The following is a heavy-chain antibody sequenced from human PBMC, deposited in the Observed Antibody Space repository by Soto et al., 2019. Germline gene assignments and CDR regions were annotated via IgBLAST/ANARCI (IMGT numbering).Heavy chain of an antibody. CDR1: GYTFTGYY. J-gene: IGHJ6*02. D-gene: IGHD5-12*01. Sequence: ASVKVSCKASGYTFTGYYMHWVRQAPGQGLEWMGRMNPKGGGTRFAQTFQGWVTMTRDTSLSTAYMDLRRLRSDDTAVYYCARVGPILATISDYYYGMDVWG. V-gene: IGHV1-2*04. CDR3: ARVGPILATISDYYYGMDV. CDR2: MNPKGGGT.